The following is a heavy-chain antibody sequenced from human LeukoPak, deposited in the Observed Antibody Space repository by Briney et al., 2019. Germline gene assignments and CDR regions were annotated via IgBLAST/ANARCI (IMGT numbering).Heavy chain of an antibody. CDR1: GFTFSSYA. V-gene: IGHV3-23*01. D-gene: IGHD3-3*01. CDR3: AGGTIFGVVIIHYYYMDV. Sequence: GGSLRLSCAASGFTFSSYAMSWVRQAPGKGLEWVSAISGSGGSTYYADSVKGRFTISRDNAKNSLYLQMNSLRAEDTAVYYCAGGTIFGVVIIHYYYMDVWGKGTTVTVSS. CDR2: ISGSGGST. J-gene: IGHJ6*03.